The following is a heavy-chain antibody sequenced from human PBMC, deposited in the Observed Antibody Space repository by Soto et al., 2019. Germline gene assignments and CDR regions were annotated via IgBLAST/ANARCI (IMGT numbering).Heavy chain of an antibody. CDR3: AREWTAMVTTWFDP. J-gene: IGHJ5*02. V-gene: IGHV1-69*12. D-gene: IGHD5-18*01. Sequence: QVQLVQSGAEVKKPGSSVKVSCKASGGTFSSYAISWVRQAPGQGLEWMGGIIPIFGTAIYAQKFQGRVTITADESTSTAYMELSSLRSEDTVEYYCAREWTAMVTTWFDPWGQGTLVTVSS. CDR1: GGTFSSYA. CDR2: IIPIFGTA.